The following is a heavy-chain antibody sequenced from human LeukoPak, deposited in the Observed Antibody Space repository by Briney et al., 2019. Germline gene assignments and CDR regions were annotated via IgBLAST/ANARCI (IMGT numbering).Heavy chain of an antibody. Sequence: GGSLRLSCAASGFTFSSYGMHWVRQAPGKGLEWVAFIRYDGSNKYYADSVKGRFTISRDNSKDTLYLQMNSLRAEDTAVYYCAKDPQDSGGRDDAFDIWGQGTMVTVSS. CDR2: IRYDGSNK. J-gene: IGHJ3*02. V-gene: IGHV3-30*02. CDR3: AKDPQDSGGRDDAFDI. CDR1: GFTFSSYG. D-gene: IGHD3-10*01.